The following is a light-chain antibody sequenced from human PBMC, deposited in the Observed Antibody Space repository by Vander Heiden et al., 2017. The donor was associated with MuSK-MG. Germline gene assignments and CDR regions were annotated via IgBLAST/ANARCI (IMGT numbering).Light chain of an antibody. J-gene: IGKJ2*01. CDR3: QHEKCFSYT. CDR1: QGVSGW. Sequence: DIQMTQSPSTLSAAVGDRVTIACRASQGVSGWLAWYQQKPGKAPKLLLYDASSLEIGVPSRSNGCGSGSEFTLAISSLQPDDSAPYFFQHEKCFSYTFGQWTKLEIK. V-gene: IGKV1-5*01. CDR2: DAS.